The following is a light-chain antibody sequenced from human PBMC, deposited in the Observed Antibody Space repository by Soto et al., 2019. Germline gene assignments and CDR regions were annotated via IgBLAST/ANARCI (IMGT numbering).Light chain of an antibody. CDR3: QQYNNWFPFT. CDR1: QSVSRK. J-gene: IGKJ4*01. Sequence: EILMTQSPATLSVSPGERVTLSCRASQSVSRKLGWYQQKPGQAPRLLIYDASSRATGIPAMFSGSGSGTVFHLTLSSLQSEDFAVYYCQQYNNWFPFTFGGGTKVKIK. V-gene: IGKV3-15*01. CDR2: DAS.